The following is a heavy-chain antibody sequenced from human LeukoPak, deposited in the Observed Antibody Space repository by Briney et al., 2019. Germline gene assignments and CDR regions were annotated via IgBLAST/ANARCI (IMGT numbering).Heavy chain of an antibody. CDR3: ARVPLPSGYSGFDP. CDR1: GYTFTSYD. V-gene: IGHV1-8*01. D-gene: IGHD6-13*01. CDR2: MNPNSGNT. J-gene: IGHJ5*02. Sequence: ASVKVSCKASGYTFTSYDINWVRQATGQGLEWMGWMNPNSGNTGHAQKFQGRVTMTRNTSISTAYMELSSLRSEDTAVYYCARVPLPSGYSGFDPWGQGTLVTVSS.